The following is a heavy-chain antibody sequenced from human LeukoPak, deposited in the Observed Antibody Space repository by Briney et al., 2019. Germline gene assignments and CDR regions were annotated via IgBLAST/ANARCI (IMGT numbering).Heavy chain of an antibody. CDR3: ARGTIVTGPFDC. CDR1: GYPFINYG. Sequence: ASVNVSCKSSGYPFINYGITWVRQAPGQGLDWMGWINTYNGNMNYARELQGRLTMTTDTSTTTAYMELRSLRSDDAAVYYCARGTIVTGPFDCWGQGTLVTVSS. CDR2: INTYNGNM. V-gene: IGHV1-18*01. D-gene: IGHD2-21*02. J-gene: IGHJ4*02.